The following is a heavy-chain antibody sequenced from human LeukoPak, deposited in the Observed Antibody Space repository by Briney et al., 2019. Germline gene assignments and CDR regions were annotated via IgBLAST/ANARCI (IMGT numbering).Heavy chain of an antibody. CDR1: GDSISSRRCY. J-gene: IGHJ6*03. Sequence: PSETLSLTCTVSGDSISSRRCYWGWIRQPTGKGLQWIGSMSYSGTTYYNPSLKSRVTISLDTSKNQFSLKLSSVTAADTAVYYCARDRGYYDFWSGYYMDVWGKGTTVTVSS. V-gene: IGHV4-39*07. D-gene: IGHD3-3*01. CDR3: ARDRGYYDFWSGYYMDV. CDR2: MSYSGTT.